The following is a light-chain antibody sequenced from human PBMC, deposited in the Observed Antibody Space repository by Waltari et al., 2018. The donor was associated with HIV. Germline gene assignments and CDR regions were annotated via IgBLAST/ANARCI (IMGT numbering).Light chain of an antibody. J-gene: IGKJ4*01. V-gene: IGKV3-11*01. CDR1: QSVSSS. CDR3: QHRTNWPPLT. CDR2: YAS. Sequence: ELVLTQSPATLSLSPGERATLSRRASQSVSSSLAWYQQTRGKPPRLLIFYASNRATGIPARFSGSGSGTDFTLTISSLEPEDFAVYFCQHRTNWPPLTFGGGTRVEIK.